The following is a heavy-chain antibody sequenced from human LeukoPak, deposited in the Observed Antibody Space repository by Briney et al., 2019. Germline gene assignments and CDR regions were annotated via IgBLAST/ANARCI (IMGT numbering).Heavy chain of an antibody. CDR3: ANLIVGATRYFDY. CDR1: GFTFSSYW. D-gene: IGHD1-26*01. Sequence: GGSLRLSCAASGFTFSSYWMSWVRQAPGKGLEWVANIKQDGSEKYYVDSVKGRFTISRDNAKNSVYLQMNSLRAEDTAVYYCANLIVGATRYFDYWGQGTLVTVSS. CDR2: IKQDGSEK. V-gene: IGHV3-7*03. J-gene: IGHJ4*02.